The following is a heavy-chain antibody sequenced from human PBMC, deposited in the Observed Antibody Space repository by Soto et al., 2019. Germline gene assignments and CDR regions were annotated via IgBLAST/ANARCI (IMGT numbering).Heavy chain of an antibody. D-gene: IGHD3-22*01. V-gene: IGHV4-31*03. Sequence: QVQLQASGPGLVKPSQTMSLTCTVSGGSISSGGSYWSWIRQHQGKGLEWIGYIYYSGSTYYNPSHKSRVTISVDTSKDQFSLRLSSVTAAATAVYYWAIVEYNDGRGYNAFHRWCPGTMVTVS. J-gene: IGHJ3*01. CDR3: AIVEYNDGRGYNAFHR. CDR1: GGSISSGGSY. CDR2: IYYSGST.